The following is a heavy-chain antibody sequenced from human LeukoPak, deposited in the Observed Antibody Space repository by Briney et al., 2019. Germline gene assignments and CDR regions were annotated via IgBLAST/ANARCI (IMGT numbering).Heavy chain of an antibody. CDR1: GGSISSYY. J-gene: IGHJ4*02. D-gene: IGHD5-18*01. Sequence: SETLSLTCTVSGGSISSYYWSWIRQPPGKGLEWIGYIYYSGSTNYNPSLKSRVTISVDTSKHQFSLKLSSVTAADTAVYYCARAAGSYGYFDYWGQGTLVTVSS. CDR2: IYYSGST. V-gene: IGHV4-59*01. CDR3: ARAAGSYGYFDY.